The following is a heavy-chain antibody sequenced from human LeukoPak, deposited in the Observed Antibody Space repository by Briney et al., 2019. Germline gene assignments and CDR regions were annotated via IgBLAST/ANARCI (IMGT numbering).Heavy chain of an antibody. CDR1: GYTFIDNY. CDR3: AICSGGSCHPHGMDV. D-gene: IGHD2-15*01. V-gene: IGHV1-2*02. Sequence: ASVKVSCKASGYTFIDNYMHWVRQAPGQGLEWMGWINPTSGGTNYAQNFQGRVTMTRGTSISTAYMELRRLRSDDTAVYYCAICSGGSCHPHGMDVWGQGTTVTVSS. J-gene: IGHJ6*02. CDR2: INPTSGGT.